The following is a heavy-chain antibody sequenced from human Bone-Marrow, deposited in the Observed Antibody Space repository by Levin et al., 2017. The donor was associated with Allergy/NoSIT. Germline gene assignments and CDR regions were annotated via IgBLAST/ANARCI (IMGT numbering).Heavy chain of an antibody. D-gene: IGHD3-16*01. V-gene: IGHV3-49*03. CDR1: GLTFGDYG. J-gene: IGHJ6*02. CDR3: SKFGWGRGPNYYYYGVDV. Sequence: GGSLRLSCTSSGLTFGDYGMTWFRQDPGKGLEWVAFIPSKTYGGPTQYAASVKGRFIISRDDSRNVAYLEMNSLKPEDTALYYCSKFGWGRGPNYYYYGVDVWGQGTTVTVSS. CDR2: IPSKTYGGPT.